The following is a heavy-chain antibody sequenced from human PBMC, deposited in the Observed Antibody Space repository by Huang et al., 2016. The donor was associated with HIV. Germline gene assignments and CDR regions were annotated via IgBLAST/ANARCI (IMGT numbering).Heavy chain of an antibody. Sequence: QVQLQQWGAGLLQPSETLSLTCAVYGGSVSGHYWSWIRKPPGKGLEWIAEINDNGTTNYNPSLKDRVPISVHTSRKQFSLKLNSVTAADAAGYYCARASLYEPRSWYFGLWGRGTLVTVSS. V-gene: IGHV4-34*01. J-gene: IGHJ2*01. CDR1: GGSVSGHY. CDR3: ARASLYEPRSWYFGL. CDR2: INDNGTT. D-gene: IGHD2-8*01.